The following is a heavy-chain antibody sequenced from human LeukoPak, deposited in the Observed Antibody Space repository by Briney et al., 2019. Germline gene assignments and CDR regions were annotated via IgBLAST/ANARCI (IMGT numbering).Heavy chain of an antibody. Sequence: SETLSLTCAVYGGSFSGYYWSWIRQPPGKGLEWIGEINHSGSTNYNPSLKSRVTISVDTSKNQFSLKLSSVTAADTAVYYCAREVGVVPAASPKYNWFDPWGQGTLVTVSS. D-gene: IGHD2-2*01. V-gene: IGHV4-34*01. J-gene: IGHJ5*02. CDR3: AREVGVVPAASPKYNWFDP. CDR1: GGSFSGYY. CDR2: INHSGST.